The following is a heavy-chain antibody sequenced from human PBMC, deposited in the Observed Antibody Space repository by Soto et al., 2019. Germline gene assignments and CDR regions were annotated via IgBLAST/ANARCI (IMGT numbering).Heavy chain of an antibody. D-gene: IGHD3-10*01. CDR3: ARVPPGYYGSDP. J-gene: IGHJ5*02. V-gene: IGHV1-2*02. CDR2: INPNSGGT. Sequence: ASVKVSCKASGYTFTGYYMHWVRQAPGQGLEWMGWINPNSGGTNYAQKFQGGVTMTRDTSISTAYMELSRLRSDDTAVYYCARVPPGYYGSDPWGQGTLVTVSS. CDR1: GYTFTGYY.